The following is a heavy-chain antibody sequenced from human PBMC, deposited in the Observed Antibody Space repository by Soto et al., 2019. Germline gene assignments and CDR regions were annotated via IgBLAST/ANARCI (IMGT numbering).Heavy chain of an antibody. Sequence: SQTLSLTCAISGDSVSSNSAAWNWIRQSPSRGLEWLGRTYYRSQWYNDYAVSVKSRITINPDTSKNQFSLQLNSVTPEDTAVYYCARGYSSSRIDNNYFDYWRQGTLVTVS. CDR1: GDSVSSNSAA. J-gene: IGHJ4*02. D-gene: IGHD6-13*01. V-gene: IGHV6-1*01. CDR3: ARGYSSSRIDNNYFDY. CDR2: TYYRSQWYN.